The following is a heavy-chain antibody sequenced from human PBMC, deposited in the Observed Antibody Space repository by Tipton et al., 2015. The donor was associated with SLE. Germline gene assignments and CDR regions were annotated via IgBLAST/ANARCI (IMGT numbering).Heavy chain of an antibody. D-gene: IGHD3-22*01. V-gene: IGHV3-15*01. CDR1: GFTFSNAW. Sequence: VQLVQSGGGLVKPGGSLRLSCAASGFTFSNAWMSWVRQAPGKGLEWVGRIKSKTDGGTTDYAAPVKGRFTISRDDSKNTLYLQMNSLRADDTAVYYCAKEHYYDNSDFHYPYYFHSWGQGTLVTVSS. CDR3: AKEHYYDNSDFHYPYYFHS. J-gene: IGHJ4*02. CDR2: IKSKTDGGTT.